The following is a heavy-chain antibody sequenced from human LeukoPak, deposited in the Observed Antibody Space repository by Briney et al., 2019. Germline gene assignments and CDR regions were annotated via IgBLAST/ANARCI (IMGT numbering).Heavy chain of an antibody. CDR1: GFTFSRYW. CDR2: INQDGSEK. J-gene: IGHJ6*03. CDR3: ARVSSGSYLYYYYYMDV. Sequence: GGSLRLSCAASGFTFSRYWMNWVRQAPGKGLEWVANINQDGSEKYYVDSVKGRFTISRDNAKNSLYLQMNSLRAEDTAVYYCARVSSGSYLYYYYYMDVWGKGTTVTVSS. V-gene: IGHV3-7*04. D-gene: IGHD3-10*01.